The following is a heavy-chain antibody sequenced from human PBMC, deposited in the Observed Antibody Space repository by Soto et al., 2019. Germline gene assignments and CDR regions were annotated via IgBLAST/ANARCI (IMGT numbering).Heavy chain of an antibody. CDR1: GGSMSRYY. CDR2: IYYSGNIYYSGNT. CDR3: GGDGQFMLGGFSLQRGMDV. J-gene: IGHJ6*02. V-gene: IGHV4-59*01. D-gene: IGHD3-16*01. Sequence: SETLSLTCTVSGGSMSRYYWNWIRQSPGKGLEWIGYIYYSGNIYYSGNTNYNPSLKSRVAISIDRSKNQFSLKLTSVTVADTAVFFCGGDGQFMLGGFSLQRGMDVWGQGTRVTGS.